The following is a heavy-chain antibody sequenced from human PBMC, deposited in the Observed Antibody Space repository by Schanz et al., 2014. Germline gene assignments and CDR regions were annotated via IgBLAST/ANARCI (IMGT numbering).Heavy chain of an antibody. D-gene: IGHD2-2*01. CDR2: INQRGRA. CDR1: GGSLSGYY. V-gene: IGHV4-34*01. Sequence: QVPLQQWGAGLLKPSETLSLSCAVYGGSLSGYYWGWVRQPPRKGLEWIGEINQRGRASYNPSLKSRVTISMDTSKNQFSLKLSSVPAADTAVYYCARGEWSTSQFDYWGHGTLVTVSS. J-gene: IGHJ4*01. CDR3: ARGEWSTSQFDY.